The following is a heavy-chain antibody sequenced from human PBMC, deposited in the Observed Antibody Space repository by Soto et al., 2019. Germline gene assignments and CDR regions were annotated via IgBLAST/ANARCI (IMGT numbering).Heavy chain of an antibody. CDR2: IFYTGST. CDR1: GGTINSGDYF. V-gene: IGHV4-30-4*01. J-gene: IGHJ4*02. CDR3: DKVKATLCLHYCFEY. D-gene: IGHD5-12*01. Sequence: ASETLPLTCSVSGGTINSGDYFWSWIRQPPGKGLEWIGSIFYTGSTYYSPSLKSRASMSMYTSKNLFSLRLRSLTAADTAVYAFDKVKATLCLHYCFEYWGQGTPVTVSS.